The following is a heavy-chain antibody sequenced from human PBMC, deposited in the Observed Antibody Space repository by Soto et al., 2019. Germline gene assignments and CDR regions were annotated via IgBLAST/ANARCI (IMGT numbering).Heavy chain of an antibody. CDR2: IKEDGSEK. V-gene: IGHV3-7*03. Sequence: EVQLVESGGGVVQPGGSLRLSCATFEFTFSNFWMTWVRQAPGKGLEWVANIKEDGSEKYYVDSVKGRFTISRDSAKNSLYLQMDSLRAEDTAVYYCARLRKGGFWDYWGQGSLVTVST. D-gene: IGHD1-26*01. CDR3: ARLRKGGFWDY. CDR1: EFTFSNFW. J-gene: IGHJ4*02.